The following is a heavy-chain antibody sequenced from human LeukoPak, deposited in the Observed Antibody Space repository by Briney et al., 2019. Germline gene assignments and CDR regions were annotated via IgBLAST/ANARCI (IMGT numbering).Heavy chain of an antibody. Sequence: SETLSLTCTVSGGSISSYYWSWIRQPPGKGLEWIGYIYTSGSTNYNPSLKSRVTISVDTSKNQFSLKLSSVTAADTAVYYCARLSIAATGVYYYYYMDVWGKGTTVTVS. CDR2: IYTSGST. D-gene: IGHD6-13*01. CDR3: ARLSIAATGVYYYYYMDV. J-gene: IGHJ6*03. CDR1: GGSISSYY. V-gene: IGHV4-4*09.